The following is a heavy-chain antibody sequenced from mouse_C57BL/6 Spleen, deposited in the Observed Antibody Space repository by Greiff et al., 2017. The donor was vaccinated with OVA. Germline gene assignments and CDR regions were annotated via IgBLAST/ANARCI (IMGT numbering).Heavy chain of an antibody. J-gene: IGHJ2*01. CDR3: ARGVYYGTALDY. V-gene: IGHV1-50*01. Sequence: QVQLQQPGAELVKPGASVKLSCKASGYTFTSYWMQWVKQRPGQGLEWIGEIDPSDSYTNYNQKFKGKATLTVDTSSSTAYMQLSSLTSEDSAVYYCARGVYYGTALDYWGQGTTLTVSS. CDR1: GYTFTSYW. CDR2: IDPSDSYT. D-gene: IGHD2-1*01.